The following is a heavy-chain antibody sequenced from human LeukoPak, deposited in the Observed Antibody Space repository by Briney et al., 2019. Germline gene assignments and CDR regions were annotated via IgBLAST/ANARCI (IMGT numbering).Heavy chain of an antibody. Sequence: SETLSLTCTVSGGSISSSSYYWGWIRQPPGKGLEWIGSIYYSGSTHYNPSLKSRVTISVDTSKNQFSLKLSSVTAADTAVYYCALRYFDWLGLYMDVWGKGTTVTVSS. D-gene: IGHD3-9*01. V-gene: IGHV4-39*01. CDR3: ALRYFDWLGLYMDV. CDR1: GGSISSSSYY. CDR2: IYYSGST. J-gene: IGHJ6*03.